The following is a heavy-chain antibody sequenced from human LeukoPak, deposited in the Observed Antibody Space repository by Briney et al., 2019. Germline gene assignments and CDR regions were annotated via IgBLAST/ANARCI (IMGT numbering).Heavy chain of an antibody. Sequence: GGSLRLSCAASGFTFSSYAMHWVRQAPGKGLEWVAVISYDGSNKYYADSVKGRFTISRDNSKNTLYLQMNSLRAEDTAVYYCARDLNYYDILAGYYSDYYYYYGMDVWGQGTTVTVSS. D-gene: IGHD3-9*01. V-gene: IGHV3-30*04. CDR2: ISYDGSNK. J-gene: IGHJ6*02. CDR1: GFTFSSYA. CDR3: ARDLNYYDILAGYYSDYYYYYGMDV.